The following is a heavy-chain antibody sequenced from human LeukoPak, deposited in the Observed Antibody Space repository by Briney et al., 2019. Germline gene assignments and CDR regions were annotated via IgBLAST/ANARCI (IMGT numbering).Heavy chain of an antibody. D-gene: IGHD3-10*01. Sequence: SETLSLTCTVSGGSISSSSYYWGWIRQPPGKGLEWIGSIYYSGSTYYNPSLKSRVTISVDTSKNQFSLKLSSVTAADTAVYYCARGYYGSGSYSDYWGQGTLVTVSS. V-gene: IGHV4-39*01. CDR2: IYYSGST. CDR3: ARGYYGSGSYSDY. CDR1: GGSISSSSYY. J-gene: IGHJ4*02.